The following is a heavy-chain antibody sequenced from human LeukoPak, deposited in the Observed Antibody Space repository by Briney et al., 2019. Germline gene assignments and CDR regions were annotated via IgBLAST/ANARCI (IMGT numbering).Heavy chain of an antibody. CDR2: IYSGGST. CDR3: ARGPPYGSRSDYFDY. D-gene: IGHD3-10*01. CDR1: GVTVSSNY. V-gene: IGHV3-53*01. Sequence: GGSLRLSCAASGVTVSSNYMSWVRQAPGKGLEWVSVIYSGGSTYYADSVKGRFTISRDNAKNSLYLQMNSLRVEDTAVYYCARGPPYGSRSDYFDYWGQGTLVTVSS. J-gene: IGHJ4*02.